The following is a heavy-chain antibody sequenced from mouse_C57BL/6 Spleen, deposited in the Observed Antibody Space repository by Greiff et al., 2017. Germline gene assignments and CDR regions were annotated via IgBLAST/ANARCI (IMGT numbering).Heavy chain of an antibody. V-gene: IGHV1-54*01. CDR1: GYAFTNYL. J-gene: IGHJ4*01. Sequence: VQLQQSGAELVRPGTSVKVSCKASGYAFTNYLIEWVKQRPGQGLEWIGVINPGSGGTNYNEKFKGKATLTADKSSSTAYMQLSSLTSEDSAVYCCARSGYYGSSDEAMDYWGQGTSGTVSS. D-gene: IGHD1-1*01. CDR2: INPGSGGT. CDR3: ARSGYYGSSDEAMDY.